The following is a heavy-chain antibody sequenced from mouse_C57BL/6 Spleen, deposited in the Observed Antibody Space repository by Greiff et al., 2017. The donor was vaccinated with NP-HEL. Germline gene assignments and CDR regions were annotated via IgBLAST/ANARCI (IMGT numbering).Heavy chain of an antibody. CDR3: ASLRGGYAMDY. Sequence: QVQLQQSGAELVRPGSSVKLSCKASGYTFTSYWMDWVKQRPGQGLEWIGNIYPSDSETHYNQKFKDKATLTVDKSSSTAYMQLSSLTSEDSAVYYCASLRGGYAMDYWGQGTSVTVSS. J-gene: IGHJ4*01. V-gene: IGHV1-61*01. CDR2: IYPSDSET. CDR1: GYTFTSYW. D-gene: IGHD1-1*01.